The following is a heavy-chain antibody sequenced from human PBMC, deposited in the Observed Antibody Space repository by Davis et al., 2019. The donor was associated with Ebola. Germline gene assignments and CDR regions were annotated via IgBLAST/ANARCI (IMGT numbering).Heavy chain of an antibody. CDR2: IYYSGST. Sequence: PSETLSLTCIVSGGSISSSGHYWGWIRQPPGKGLEWIGHIYYSGSTYYNPSLKRRVTISVDTSKHQFSLKLNSVTAADTAVYHCARGPAFLAAFDIWGQGTMVTVSS. D-gene: IGHD3-3*02. J-gene: IGHJ3*02. CDR1: GGSISSSGHY. V-gene: IGHV4-31*03. CDR3: ARGPAFLAAFDI.